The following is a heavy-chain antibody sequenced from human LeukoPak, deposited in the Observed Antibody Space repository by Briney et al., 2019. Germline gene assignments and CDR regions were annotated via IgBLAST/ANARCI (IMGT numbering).Heavy chain of an antibody. CDR1: GFTFSTYS. CDR3: ARDRTWRNVDYMDV. J-gene: IGHJ6*03. D-gene: IGHD1-1*01. Sequence: GGSVRLSCAASGFTFSTYSMNWVRQAPGRGLEWVSRINTDGSSTSYADSVKGRFTISRDNAKNTLYLQMNSLRAEDTAVYYCARDRTWRNVDYMDVWGKGTTVTVSS. CDR2: INTDGSST. V-gene: IGHV3-74*01.